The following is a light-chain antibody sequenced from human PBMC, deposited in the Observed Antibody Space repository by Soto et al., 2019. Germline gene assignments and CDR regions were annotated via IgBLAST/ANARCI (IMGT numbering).Light chain of an antibody. CDR2: GAS. Sequence: EIVLTQSPGTLSFSPGERATLSCRASQSVSSSYLAWYQQKPGQAPRLLIDGASSRATGIPDRFSGSGSGTDFTLTISRLEPEDFVVYYCQQYGSSPLTFGGGTEVEIK. CDR1: QSVSSSY. J-gene: IGKJ4*01. CDR3: QQYGSSPLT. V-gene: IGKV3-20*01.